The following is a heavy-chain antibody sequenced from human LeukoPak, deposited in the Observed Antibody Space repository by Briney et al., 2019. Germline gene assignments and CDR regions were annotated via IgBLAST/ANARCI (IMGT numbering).Heavy chain of an antibody. J-gene: IGHJ4*02. CDR2: IIPIFGTA. Sequence: ASVKVSCKASGGTFSNYAISWVRQAPGQGLEWMGGIIPIFGTANYAQKFRGRVTITADKSTRTAYMELSSLRSEDTAVYYCARGNDSRDPPHFDYWGQGTLVTVSS. D-gene: IGHD3-16*01. CDR3: ARGNDSRDPPHFDY. V-gene: IGHV1-69*06. CDR1: GGTFSNYA.